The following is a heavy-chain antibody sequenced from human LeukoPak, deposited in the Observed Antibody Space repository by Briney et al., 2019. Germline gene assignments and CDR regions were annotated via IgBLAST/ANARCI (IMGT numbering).Heavy chain of an antibody. J-gene: IGHJ6*02. CDR3: ARDAGYDGSGYYYYYGMDV. D-gene: IGHD3-22*01. Sequence: ASVKVSCKASGYTFTSYGISWVRQAPGQGLEWMGWISAYNGNTNYAQKLQGRVTMTTDTSTSTAYMELRSLRSDDTAVYYCARDAGYDGSGYYYYYGMDVWGQGTTVTVSS. CDR1: GYTFTSYG. CDR2: ISAYNGNT. V-gene: IGHV1-18*01.